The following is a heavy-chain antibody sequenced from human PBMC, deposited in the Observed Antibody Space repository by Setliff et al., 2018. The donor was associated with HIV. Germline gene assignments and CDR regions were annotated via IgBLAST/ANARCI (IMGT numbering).Heavy chain of an antibody. J-gene: IGHJ4*02. CDR2: GHHSGHT. V-gene: IGHV4-59*08. CDR1: GVSITSHY. Sequence: PSETLSLTCTVSGVSITSHYWNWIRQSPGKGLEWIGFGHHSGHTRQNPSLASRVTISVDMSKNQFSLKLNSLSAADTAVYYRARQVTVVGYFETAAGSFNYWGPGTLVTVSS. D-gene: IGHD2-21*01. CDR3: ARQVTVVGYFETAAGSFNY.